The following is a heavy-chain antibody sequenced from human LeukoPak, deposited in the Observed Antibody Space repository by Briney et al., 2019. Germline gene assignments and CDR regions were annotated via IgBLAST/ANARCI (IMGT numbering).Heavy chain of an antibody. CDR1: GFTFSSYA. J-gene: IGHJ6*02. Sequence: GSLRLSCAASGFTFSSYAMSWVRQAPGKGLEWVSAISGSGGSTYYADSVKGQFTISRDNSKNTLYLQMNSLRAEDTAVYYCAKGEPAVTYYYYGMDVWGQGTAVTVSS. CDR3: AKGEPAVTYYYYGMDV. V-gene: IGHV3-23*01. D-gene: IGHD2-2*01. CDR2: ISGSGGST.